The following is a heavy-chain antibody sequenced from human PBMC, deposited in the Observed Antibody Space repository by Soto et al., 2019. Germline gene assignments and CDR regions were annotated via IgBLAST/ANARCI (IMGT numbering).Heavy chain of an antibody. CDR1: GGTLSGSH. J-gene: IGHJ4*02. D-gene: IGHD2-15*01. CDR2: IHYSGST. Sequence: XTLSLPCPVSGGTLSGSHWSWIRQTPGKVLEWVGYIHYSGSTNYKTSLKSRVTMSVDSAKNHFSLQFSSVTAEDRAVCFCTKYRRTDAEGYSFDYWGQGALVTVSP. CDR3: TKYRRTDAEGYSFDY. V-gene: IGHV4-59*01.